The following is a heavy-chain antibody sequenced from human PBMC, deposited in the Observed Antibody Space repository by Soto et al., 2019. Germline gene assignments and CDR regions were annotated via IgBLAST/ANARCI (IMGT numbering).Heavy chain of an antibody. Sequence: PGGSLRLSCAASGSIFSDHYMAWAPQAQAKGLEWGGRSRNRVNSYRTEYAASVKGRFTISRDESKKSVFLVMNSLKTEGTAVYYFSRCFGRSWLQAFFDFWGHGTLVTGSS. D-gene: IGHD6-13*01. CDR3: SRCFGRSWLQAFFDF. J-gene: IGHJ4*03. CDR1: GSIFSDHY. V-gene: IGHV3-72*01. CDR2: SRNRVNSYRT.